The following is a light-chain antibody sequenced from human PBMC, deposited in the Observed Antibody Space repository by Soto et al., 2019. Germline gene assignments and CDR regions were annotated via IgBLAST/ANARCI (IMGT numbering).Light chain of an antibody. Sequence: QSALTQPASVSGSPGQSITISCTGTSYDVGAYNYVSWYQQHPGKAPKLMISEVSNRPSGISNRFSGSKSGNTASLTISGLQAVDEADYYCNSYTIASTWVFGGGTKVTVL. CDR2: EVS. V-gene: IGLV2-14*01. CDR3: NSYTIASTWV. CDR1: SYDVGAYNY. J-gene: IGLJ3*02.